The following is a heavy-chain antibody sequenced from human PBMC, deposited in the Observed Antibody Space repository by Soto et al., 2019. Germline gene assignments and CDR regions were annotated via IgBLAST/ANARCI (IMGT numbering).Heavy chain of an antibody. CDR2: IDPSDSYT. D-gene: IGHD3-3*01. CDR3: AAHATGTRPFMIVGVIVNFYWYGMDV. Sequence: GESLKISCKGSGYSFTSYWISWVRQMPGKGLEWMGRIDPSDSYTNYSPSFQGHVTISADKSISTAYLQWSSLKASDTAMYYCAAHATGTRPFMIVGVIVNFYWYGMDVGGQGTTVTVSS. V-gene: IGHV5-10-1*01. CDR1: GYSFTSYW. J-gene: IGHJ6*02.